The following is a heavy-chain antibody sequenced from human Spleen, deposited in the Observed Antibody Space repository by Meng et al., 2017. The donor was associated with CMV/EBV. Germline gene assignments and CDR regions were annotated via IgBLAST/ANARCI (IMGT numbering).Heavy chain of an antibody. D-gene: IGHD1-26*01. CDR2: ISINNVNT. CDR1: GYTFASYG. Sequence: ASVKVSCKASGYTFASYGIHWVRQAPGQGLEWMGWISINNVNTKSAQKLQDRVTMTSDTSTNTAYMELRSLRSDDTAVYFCARGLIGGIVGCLDIWGQGTMVTVSS. V-gene: IGHV1-18*01. J-gene: IGHJ3*02. CDR3: ARGLIGGIVGCLDI.